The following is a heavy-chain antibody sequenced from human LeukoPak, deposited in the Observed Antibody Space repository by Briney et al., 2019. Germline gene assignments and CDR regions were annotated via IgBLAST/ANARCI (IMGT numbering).Heavy chain of an antibody. CDR3: ARMLGVAFDI. J-gene: IGHJ3*02. CDR2: IYTGGST. V-gene: IGHV3-53*01. Sequence: GGSLRLSCAASGFTVSTNYMSWVRQAPGEGLEWVSVIYTGGSTYYADSVKGRFTISRDNSKNTLFLQMNSLRAEDTAVYYCARMLGVAFDIWGQGTMVSISS. D-gene: IGHD3-10*02. CDR1: GFTVSTNY.